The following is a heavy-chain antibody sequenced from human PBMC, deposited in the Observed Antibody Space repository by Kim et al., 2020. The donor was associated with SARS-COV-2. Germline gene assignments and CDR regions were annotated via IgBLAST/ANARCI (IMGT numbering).Heavy chain of an antibody. Sequence: SETLSLTCTVSGGSISSGDYYWSWIRQPPWKGLEWIGYIYYSGSTFYNPSLKSRVTISLDTSKNQFSLKLTSVTAADTAVYYCARGTAAASVGFDYWVQG. V-gene: IGHV4-30-4*01. D-gene: IGHD6-13*01. CDR3: ARGTAAASVGFDY. CDR2: IYYSGST. CDR1: GGSISSGDYY. J-gene: IGHJ4*02.